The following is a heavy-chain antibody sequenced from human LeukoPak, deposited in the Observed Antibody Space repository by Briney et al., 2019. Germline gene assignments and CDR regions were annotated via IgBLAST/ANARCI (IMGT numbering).Heavy chain of an antibody. J-gene: IGHJ4*02. V-gene: IGHV1-69*06. CDR2: IIPIFGTA. CDR1: VGTFSSYA. D-gene: IGHD1-26*01. Sequence: SVKVSCKAPVGTFSSYAISWVRHAPGRGLEWMGRIIPIFGTANYAQKFQGRVTITADKSTSTAYMELSSLRSEDTAVYYCARDLRDSGSYPELTLNYWGQGALVTVAS. CDR3: ARDLRDSGSYPELTLNY.